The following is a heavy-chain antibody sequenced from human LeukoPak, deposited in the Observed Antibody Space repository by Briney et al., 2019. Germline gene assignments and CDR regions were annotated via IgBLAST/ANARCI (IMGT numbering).Heavy chain of an antibody. D-gene: IGHD4-17*01. J-gene: IGHJ4*02. V-gene: IGHV3-69-1*01. CDR1: GFDLSPYT. Sequence: GGYLRLSCSASGFDLSPYTMNWVRQAPGKGLEWVASISSTSNMYYGDSLKGRFTISRDNAKNTLYLQLGSLRAEDTATYYCARRVTTFLSWGQGTLVIVSS. CDR3: ARRVTTFLS. CDR2: ISSTSNM.